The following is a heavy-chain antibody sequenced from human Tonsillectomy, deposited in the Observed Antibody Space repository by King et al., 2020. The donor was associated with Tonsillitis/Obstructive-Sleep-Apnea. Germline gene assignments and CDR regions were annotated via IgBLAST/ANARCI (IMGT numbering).Heavy chain of an antibody. CDR2: IIPILGIA. CDR1: GGTFSSYA. Sequence: QLVQSGAEVKKPGSSVKVSCKASGGTFSSYAISWVRQAPGQGLEWMGGIIPILGIANYAQKFQGRVTITADKSTSTAYMELSSLRSEDTAVYYCARENYGSGSRWDYYYGMDVWGQGTTVTVSS. J-gene: IGHJ6*02. CDR3: ARENYGSGSRWDYYYGMDV. D-gene: IGHD3-10*01. V-gene: IGHV1-69*10.